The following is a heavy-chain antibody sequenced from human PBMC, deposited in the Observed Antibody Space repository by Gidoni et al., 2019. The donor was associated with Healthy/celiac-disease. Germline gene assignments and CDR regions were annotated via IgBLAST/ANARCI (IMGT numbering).Heavy chain of an antibody. CDR3: ARGAELLWFGELSYNWFDP. V-gene: IGHV3-48*03. CDR2: ISSSGSTI. D-gene: IGHD3-10*01. CDR1: GFTFSSYE. J-gene: IGHJ5*02. Sequence: LVQPGGSLRLSCAASGFTFSSYEMNWVRQAPGKGLEWVSYISSSGSTIYYAEYVKGRFTISRDNAKNSLYLQMNSLRAEDTAVYYCARGAELLWFGELSYNWFDPWGQGTLVTVSS.